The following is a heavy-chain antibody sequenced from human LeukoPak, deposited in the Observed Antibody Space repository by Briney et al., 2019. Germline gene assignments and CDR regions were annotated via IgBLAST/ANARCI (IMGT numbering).Heavy chain of an antibody. CDR1: GGSISSGGYY. CDR3: AREGWYCSSTSCRGGQKKNWFDP. CDR2: ISHSGST. J-gene: IGHJ5*02. D-gene: IGHD2-2*01. Sequence: SSETLSLTCAVSGGSISSGGYYWSWIRQPPGKGLEWIGEISHSGSTNYNPSLKSRVTISVDTSKNQFSLKLSSVTAADTAVYYCAREGWYCSSTSCRGGQKKNWFDPWGQGTLVTVSS. V-gene: IGHV4-34*01.